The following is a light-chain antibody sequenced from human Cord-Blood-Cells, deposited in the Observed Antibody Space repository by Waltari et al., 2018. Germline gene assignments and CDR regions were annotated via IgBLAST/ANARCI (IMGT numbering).Light chain of an antibody. CDR2: EVS. Sequence: QSALTQPPSASGSPGQSVTISFTGTISAVGGYNSSPWYQQHPGKAPKLMIYEVSKRPSGVPDRFSGSKSGNTASLTVSGLQAEDEADYYCSSYAGSNNYVFGTGTKVTVL. V-gene: IGLV2-8*01. CDR3: SSYAGSNNYV. J-gene: IGLJ1*01. CDR1: ISAVGGYNS.